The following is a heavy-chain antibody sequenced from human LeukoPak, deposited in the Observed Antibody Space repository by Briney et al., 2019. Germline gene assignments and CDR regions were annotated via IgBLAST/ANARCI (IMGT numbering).Heavy chain of an antibody. Sequence: GASVKVSCKASGYTFTGYYMHWVRQAPGQGLEWMGWINPNSGGTNYAQKFQGRVTMTRDTSNSTAYMELSRLRSDDTAVYYCARDLVPYYYDSSGYLYGYWGQGTLVTVSS. CDR1: GYTFTGYY. J-gene: IGHJ4*02. D-gene: IGHD3-22*01. V-gene: IGHV1-2*02. CDR3: ARDLVPYYYDSSGYLYGY. CDR2: INPNSGGT.